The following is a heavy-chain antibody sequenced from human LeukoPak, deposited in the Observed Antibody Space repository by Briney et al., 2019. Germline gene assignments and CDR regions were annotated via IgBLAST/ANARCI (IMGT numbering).Heavy chain of an antibody. Sequence: GGSLRLSCAASGFTFSSHGMNWVRQAPGKGLEWVSGISPNGVITYYADSVKGRFTISRDNSKNTLYLQMNSLRAEDTAVYYCAKDRGAHRRAHFDWLGGYWGQGTLVTVSS. D-gene: IGHD3-9*01. V-gene: IGHV3-23*01. CDR2: ISPNGVIT. J-gene: IGHJ4*02. CDR1: GFTFSSHG. CDR3: AKDRGAHRRAHFDWLGGY.